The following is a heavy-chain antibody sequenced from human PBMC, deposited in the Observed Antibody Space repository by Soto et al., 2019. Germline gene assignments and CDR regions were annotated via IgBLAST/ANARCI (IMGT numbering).Heavy chain of an antibody. V-gene: IGHV4-34*01. J-gene: IGHJ5*02. D-gene: IGHD3-22*01. Sequence: PSETLSLTCAVYGGSFSGYYWSWIRQPPGKGLEWIGEINHSGSTNYNPSLKSRVTISVDTSKNQFSLKLSSVTAADTAVYYCVRSFYYDSSGYQTGGWFDPWGQGTLVTVSS. CDR3: VRSFYYDSSGYQTGGWFDP. CDR1: GGSFSGYY. CDR2: INHSGST.